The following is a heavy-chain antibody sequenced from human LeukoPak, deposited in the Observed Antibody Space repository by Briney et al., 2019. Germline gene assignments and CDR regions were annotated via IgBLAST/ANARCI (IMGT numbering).Heavy chain of an antibody. CDR1: GGTFSSYA. CDR3: ARWAGGYDSSGYPYYFDY. V-gene: IGHV1-69*05. D-gene: IGHD3-22*01. CDR2: IIPIFGTA. Sequence: GASVKVSCKASGGTFSSYAISWVRQAPGQGLEWMGGIIPIFGTANYAQKFQGRVTITTDESTSTAYMELSSLRSEDTAVYYCARWAGGYDSSGYPYYFDYWGRGTLVTVSS. J-gene: IGHJ4*02.